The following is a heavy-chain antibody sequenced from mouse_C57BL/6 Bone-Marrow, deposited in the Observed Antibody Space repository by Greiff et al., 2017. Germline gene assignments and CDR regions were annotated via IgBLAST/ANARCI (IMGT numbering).Heavy chain of an antibody. V-gene: IGHV1-52*01. CDR3: ARGFYGSSYARDY. CDR1: GYTFTSYW. D-gene: IGHD1-1*01. Sequence: QVQLQQPGAELVRPGSSVKLSCKASGYTFTSYWMHWVKQRPIQGLEWIGNIDPSDSETHYNQKFKDKATLTVDKSSSTAYMQLSSLTSEGSAVYDCARGFYGSSYARDYGGQGTSITVSS. CDR2: IDPSDSET. J-gene: IGHJ4*01.